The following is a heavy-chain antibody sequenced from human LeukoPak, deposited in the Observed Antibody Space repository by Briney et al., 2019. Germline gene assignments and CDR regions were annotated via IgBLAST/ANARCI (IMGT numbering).Heavy chain of an antibody. Sequence: SETLSLTCAVSGGSFSAYYWTWIRQPPGKGLEWIGEINHSGSTNYNPSLKSRVTISVDTSKNQFSLKLSSVTAADTAVYYCARGQRRITMIVVAGHRGAFDIWGQGTMVTVSS. J-gene: IGHJ3*02. CDR3: ARGQRRITMIVVAGHRGAFDI. CDR1: GGSFSAYY. D-gene: IGHD3-22*01. CDR2: INHSGST. V-gene: IGHV4-34*01.